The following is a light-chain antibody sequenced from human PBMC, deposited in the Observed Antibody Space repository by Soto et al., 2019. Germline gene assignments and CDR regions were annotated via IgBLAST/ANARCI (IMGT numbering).Light chain of an antibody. V-gene: IGKV3-20*01. J-gene: IGKJ5*01. CDR2: GAS. CDR1: QTFSSNY. Sequence: EFILTQSPDTLSLSPGERATLSCRASQTFSSNYLARCQQRPGQAPRLLIYGASTRAAGIPDRFSGSGSGTDFTLTITRLEPEDSAVYFCQQYTGPPTTFGQGTRLEIK. CDR3: QQYTGPPTT.